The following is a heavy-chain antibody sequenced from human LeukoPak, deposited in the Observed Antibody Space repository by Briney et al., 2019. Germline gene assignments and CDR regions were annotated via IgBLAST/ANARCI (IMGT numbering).Heavy chain of an antibody. CDR1: GYTFTSYA. Sequence: GASVKVSCKASGYTFTSYAMHWVRQAPGQRLEWMGWINAGNGNTKYSQKFQGRVTMTRDTSTSTVYMELSSLRSEDTAVYYCARGWYEGFGQSVDFDYWGQGTLVTVSS. V-gene: IGHV1-3*01. D-gene: IGHD6-13*01. CDR2: INAGNGNT. J-gene: IGHJ4*02. CDR3: ARGWYEGFGQSVDFDY.